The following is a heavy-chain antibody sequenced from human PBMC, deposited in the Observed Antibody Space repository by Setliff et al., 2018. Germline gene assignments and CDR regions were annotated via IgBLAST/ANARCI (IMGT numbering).Heavy chain of an antibody. D-gene: IGHD2-2*01. J-gene: IGHJ4*02. Sequence: ASVKVSCKASGYIFTSYAINWVRQAPGQGLEWMGSISAYAQKFQGRVTMTIDTLTSTAYMELRSLRSDDTAVYYCARGPLDFVVTPAAAKFDYWGQGTLVTVSS. CDR2: ISA. CDR3: ARGPLDFVVTPAAAKFDY. CDR1: GYIFTSYA. V-gene: IGHV1-18*01.